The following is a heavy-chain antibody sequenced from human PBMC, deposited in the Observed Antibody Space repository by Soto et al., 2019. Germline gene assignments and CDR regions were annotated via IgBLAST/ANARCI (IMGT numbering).Heavy chain of an antibody. CDR1: GFTFSSDA. CDR2: ISCSGGST. Sequence: PGGSLRLSCAASGFTFSSDAMSWVRQAPGKGLEWVSAISCSGGSTYYADSVKGRVTISRDNSKNTLDLQMNSLRAEDTAVYYCAKDYEPAPALAPIYSYYYGMDVWRKGPRVTVSS. V-gene: IGHV3-23*01. CDR3: AKDYEPAPALAPIYSYYYGMDV. J-gene: IGHJ6*04. D-gene: IGHD2-2*01.